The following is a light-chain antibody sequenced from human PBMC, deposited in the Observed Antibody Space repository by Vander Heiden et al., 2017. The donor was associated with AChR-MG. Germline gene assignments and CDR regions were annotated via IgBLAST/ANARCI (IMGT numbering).Light chain of an antibody. CDR3: QQYGSSWT. J-gene: IGKJ1*01. V-gene: IGKV3-20*01. CDR1: QSVSSSY. CDR2: GAS. Sequence: EIVLTQSPGTLSLSPGERATLSCRASQSVSSSYLAWYQQKPGQAPRLLIHGASSRATGIPDRFSGSGSGTDFTLTISRLEPEDFAVYSCQQYGSSWTFGQGTKVEIK.